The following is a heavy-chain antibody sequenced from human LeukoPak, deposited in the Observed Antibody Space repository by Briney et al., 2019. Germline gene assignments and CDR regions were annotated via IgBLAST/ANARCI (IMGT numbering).Heavy chain of an antibody. J-gene: IGHJ6*03. Sequence: ASVKVSCKASGYTFTSYGISWVRQAPGQGLEWMGWINPNSGDTNYAQKFRGRVTMTRDTSISTAYMELSRLRSDDTAVYYCARKSLGYCSSTSCYGSMDVWGKGTTVTVSS. V-gene: IGHV1-2*02. CDR1: GYTFTSYG. CDR2: INPNSGDT. D-gene: IGHD2-2*01. CDR3: ARKSLGYCSSTSCYGSMDV.